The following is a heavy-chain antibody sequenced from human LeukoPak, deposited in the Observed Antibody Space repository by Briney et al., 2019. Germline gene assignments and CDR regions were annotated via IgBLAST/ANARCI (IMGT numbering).Heavy chain of an antibody. CDR3: ARDSGDVVVVAATHWDAFDI. D-gene: IGHD2-15*01. Sequence: GGSLRLSCAASGFTLSSYAMSWVRQAPGKGLEWVSGINWNGGSTRYADSVKGRFTISRDNAKNSLYLQMNSLRAEDTALYYCARDSGDVVVVAATHWDAFDIWGQGTMVTVSS. V-gene: IGHV3-20*04. CDR2: INWNGGST. J-gene: IGHJ3*02. CDR1: GFTLSSYA.